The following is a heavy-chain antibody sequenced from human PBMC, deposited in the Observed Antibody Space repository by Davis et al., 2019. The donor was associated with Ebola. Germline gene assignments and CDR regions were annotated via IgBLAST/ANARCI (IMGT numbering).Heavy chain of an antibody. CDR3: ARPRYCISTSGCGFDY. V-gene: IGHV4-39*01. D-gene: IGHD2-2*01. CDR1: GGSISSSSYY. CDR2: IFYTGST. Sequence: MPSETLSLTCIVSGGSISSSSYYWVWIRQSPGKGLEWIGTIFYTGSTHYSPSLKSRLSISVDTSKNQFSLNLQSLTAADTAVYYCARPRYCISTSGCGFDYWGQGTLVTVSS. J-gene: IGHJ4*02.